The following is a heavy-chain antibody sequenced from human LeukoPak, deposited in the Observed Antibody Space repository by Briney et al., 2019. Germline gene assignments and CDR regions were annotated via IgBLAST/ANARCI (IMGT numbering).Heavy chain of an antibody. J-gene: IGHJ5*02. D-gene: IGHD6-13*01. Sequence: SSETLSLTCTVSGGSISSSSYYWGWIRQPPGKGLEWIGNIYNSGSTYYNLSLKSRVTISVDTSKNQFSLKLSSVTAADTAVYYCARQAYSSNLGWFDPWGQGTLVTVSS. CDR3: ARQAYSSNLGWFDP. CDR1: GGSISSSSYY. V-gene: IGHV4-39*01. CDR2: IYNSGST.